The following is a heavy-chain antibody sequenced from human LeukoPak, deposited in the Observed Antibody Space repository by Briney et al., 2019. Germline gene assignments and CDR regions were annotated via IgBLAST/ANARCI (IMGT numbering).Heavy chain of an antibody. V-gene: IGHV4-38-2*02. D-gene: IGHD6-19*01. CDR3: ARDQAVAGLGY. CDR1: GYSIGSGYY. J-gene: IGHJ4*02. Sequence: SETLSLTCTVSGYSIGSGYYWGWIRQPPGKGLEWIGSIYHSGSTYYNPSLKSRVTISVDTSKNQFSLKLSSVTAADTAVYYCARDQAVAGLGYWGQGTLVTVSS. CDR2: IYHSGST.